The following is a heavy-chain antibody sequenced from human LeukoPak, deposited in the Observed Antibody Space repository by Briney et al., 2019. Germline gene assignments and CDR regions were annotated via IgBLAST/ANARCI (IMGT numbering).Heavy chain of an antibody. J-gene: IGHJ5*02. V-gene: IGHV4-59*02. CDR1: GGSVSSYY. Sequence: SETLSLTCTVSGGSVSSYYWSWIRQSPGKGLEWIGYVDYSGSTYYNPSLKSRVTISVDTSKNQFSLKLSSVTAADTAVYYCARAGLAARRNNWFDPWGQGTLVTVSS. CDR3: ARAGLAARRNNWFDP. D-gene: IGHD6-6*01. CDR2: VDYSGST.